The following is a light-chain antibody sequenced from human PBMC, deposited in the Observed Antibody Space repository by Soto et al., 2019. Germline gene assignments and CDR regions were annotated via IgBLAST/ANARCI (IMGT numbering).Light chain of an antibody. CDR1: QSVYSN. CDR2: RAS. V-gene: IGKV3-15*01. CDR3: QRYRTWPPCT. J-gene: IGKJ1*01. Sequence: IVMTQSPATLSLSPVERATLSCRASQSVYSNLAWYQQKPVQAPRLLIFRASSRDSGVPARFRGGGSGTEFTLTISILKPEDFAVSYCQRYRTWPPCTFGQGTKLDI.